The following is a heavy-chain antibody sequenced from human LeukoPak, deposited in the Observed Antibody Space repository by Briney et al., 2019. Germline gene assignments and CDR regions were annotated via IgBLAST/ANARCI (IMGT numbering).Heavy chain of an antibody. J-gene: IGHJ6*03. CDR2: MNPNSGNT. CDR3: ARGGFLRRAIFFARDYYMDV. D-gene: IGHD3-9*01. Sequence: ASVKVSCKASGYTFTSYDINWVRQATGQGLEWMGWMNPNSGNTGYAQKFQGRVTMTRNTSISTAYMELSSLRSEDTAVYYSARGGFLRRAIFFARDYYMDVWGRGTTVTISS. V-gene: IGHV1-8*01. CDR1: GYTFTSYD.